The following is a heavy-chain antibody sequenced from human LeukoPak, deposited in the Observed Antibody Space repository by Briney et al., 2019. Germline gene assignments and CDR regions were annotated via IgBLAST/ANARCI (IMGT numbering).Heavy chain of an antibody. J-gene: IGHJ6*03. Sequence: ASVKVSCKASGYTFTGYYMHWLRQAPGQGLEWMGWINPNSGGTNYAQKFQGRVTMTRDTSISTAYMELSRLRSDDTAVYYCARGEGYYYYYMDVWGKGTTVTVSS. CDR3: ARGEGYYYYYMDV. CDR1: GYTFTGYY. D-gene: IGHD3-16*01. V-gene: IGHV1-2*02. CDR2: INPNSGGT.